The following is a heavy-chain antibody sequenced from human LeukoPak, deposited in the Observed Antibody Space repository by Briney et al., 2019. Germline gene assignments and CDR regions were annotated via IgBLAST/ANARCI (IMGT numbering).Heavy chain of an antibody. J-gene: IGHJ3*02. CDR1: GYTFTGYY. Sequence: ASVKVSCKASGYTFTGYYMHWVRQAPGQGLEWMGWINPNSGGTNYAQKFQGRVTMTRDTSISTAYMELGRLRSDDTAVYYCARQSSSNDAFDIWGQGTMVTVSS. D-gene: IGHD6-13*01. V-gene: IGHV1-2*02. CDR3: ARQSSSNDAFDI. CDR2: INPNSGGT.